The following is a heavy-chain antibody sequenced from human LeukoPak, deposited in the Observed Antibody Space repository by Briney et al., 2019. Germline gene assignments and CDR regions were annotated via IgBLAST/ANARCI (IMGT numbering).Heavy chain of an antibody. J-gene: IGHJ5*02. V-gene: IGHV4-59*08. CDR1: GGSISTYY. CDR3: ARQGDYSGYANWFDP. CDR2: IYYSGCT. Sequence: SETLSLTCTVSGGSISTYYWSWIRQPPGKGLEWIGYIYYSGCTNYNPSLKSRVTISVDTSKNRFSLRLSSVTAADTAVYYCARQGDYSGYANWFDPWGQGTLVTVSS. D-gene: IGHD3-22*01.